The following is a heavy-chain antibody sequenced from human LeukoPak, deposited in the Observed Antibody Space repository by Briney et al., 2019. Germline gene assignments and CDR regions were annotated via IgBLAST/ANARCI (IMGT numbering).Heavy chain of an antibody. D-gene: IGHD3-10*01. J-gene: IGHJ2*01. Sequence: SETLSLTCTVSGGSISSSSYYWGWIRQPAGKGLEWIGRIYTSGSTNYNPSLKSRVTMSVDTSKNQFSLKLSSVTAADTAVYYCARDLPLTYYYGSGARGPRYWYFDLWGRGTLVTVSS. CDR2: IYTSGST. CDR3: ARDLPLTYYYGSGARGPRYWYFDL. V-gene: IGHV4-61*02. CDR1: GGSISSSSYY.